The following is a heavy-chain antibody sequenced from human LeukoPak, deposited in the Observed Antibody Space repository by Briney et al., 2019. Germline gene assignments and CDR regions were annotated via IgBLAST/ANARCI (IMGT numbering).Heavy chain of an antibody. Sequence: PGGSLRLSCAVSGLTFSSSWMDWVRQAPGKGLEWIGEINHSGSTNYNPSLKSRVTISVDTSKNQFSLKLSSVTAADTAVYYCARGRASYYYDSSGYYFPSYYYGMDVWGQGTTVTVSS. CDR2: INHSGST. CDR3: ARGRASYYYDSSGYYFPSYYYGMDV. J-gene: IGHJ6*02. V-gene: IGHV4-34*01. CDR1: GLTFSSSW. D-gene: IGHD3-22*01.